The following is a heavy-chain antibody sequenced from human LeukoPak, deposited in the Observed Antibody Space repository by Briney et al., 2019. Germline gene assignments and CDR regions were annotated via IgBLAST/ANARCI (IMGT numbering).Heavy chain of an antibody. CDR2: IRSKSNSYAT. V-gene: IGHV3-73*01. J-gene: IGHJ4*02. CDR1: GFTFSGSA. Sequence: GGSLRLSCAASGFTFSGSAMHWVRQASGKGLEWVGRIRSKSNSYATAYAASVKGTFTISRDDSQNTAYLQINSLKTEDTAVYYCTRLYDGSGTYYNGDYWGQGTLVTVSS. D-gene: IGHD3-10*01. CDR3: TRLYDGSGTYYNGDY.